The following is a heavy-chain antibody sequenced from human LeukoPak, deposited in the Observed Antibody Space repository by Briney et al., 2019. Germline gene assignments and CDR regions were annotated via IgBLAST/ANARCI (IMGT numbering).Heavy chain of an antibody. CDR3: ARHASVDILTGAFVY. Sequence: PSETLSLTCTVSGGSISSSSYYWGWIRQPPGKGLEWIGSIYYSGSTYYNPSLKSRVTISVDTSKNQFSLKLSSVTAADTAVYYCARHASVDILTGAFVYWGQGTLVTVSS. J-gene: IGHJ4*02. V-gene: IGHV4-39*01. D-gene: IGHD3-9*01. CDR2: IYYSGST. CDR1: GGSISSSSYY.